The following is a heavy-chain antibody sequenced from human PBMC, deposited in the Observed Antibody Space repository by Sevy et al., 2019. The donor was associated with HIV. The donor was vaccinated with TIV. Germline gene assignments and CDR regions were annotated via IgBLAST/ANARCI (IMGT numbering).Heavy chain of an antibody. CDR2: IYYSGST. CDR3: ARGIYGYGYWREFDY. D-gene: IGHD5-18*01. J-gene: IGHJ4*02. CDR1: GDSISTYY. Sequence: SETLSLTCTVSGDSISTYYWSWIRQPPGKGLEWIGYIYYSGSTNYNPSLKSRVTISLDTSKNQFSLKLNSVAAADTAVYYCARGIYGYGYWREFDYWGQGILVTVSS. V-gene: IGHV4-59*01.